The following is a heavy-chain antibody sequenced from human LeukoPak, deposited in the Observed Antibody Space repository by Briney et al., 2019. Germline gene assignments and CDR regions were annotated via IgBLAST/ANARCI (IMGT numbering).Heavy chain of an antibody. Sequence: SETLSLTCTVSGGSISSYYWSWIRQPPGKGLEWIGYIYYSGSTNYNPSLKSRVTISVDTSKNQFSLKLSSVTAADTAVYYCARHAGIAAADTPMDVWGQGTTVTVSS. V-gene: IGHV4-59*08. CDR1: GGSISSYY. CDR2: IYYSGST. CDR3: ARHAGIAAADTPMDV. D-gene: IGHD6-13*01. J-gene: IGHJ6*02.